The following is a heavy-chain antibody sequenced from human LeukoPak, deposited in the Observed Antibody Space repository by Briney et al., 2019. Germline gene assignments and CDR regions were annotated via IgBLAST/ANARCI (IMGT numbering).Heavy chain of an antibody. V-gene: IGHV1-2*04. D-gene: IGHD5-24*01. J-gene: IGHJ5*02. CDR1: GYPFNAYF. CDR2: INPNSGGT. Sequence: ASVKVSCEASGYPFNAYFIHWVRQAPGQGLEWMGWINPNSGGTKYAQKFQGWVTMTRDTSINTAYMELTRLKSDDTAVYYCARGALHAGSYNDPWGQGTLVTVSS. CDR3: ARGALHAGSYNDP.